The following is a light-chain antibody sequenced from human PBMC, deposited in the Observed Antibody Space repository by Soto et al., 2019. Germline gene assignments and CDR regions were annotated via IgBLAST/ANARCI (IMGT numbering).Light chain of an antibody. CDR3: QQANSFPFT. J-gene: IGKJ3*01. V-gene: IGKV1-12*01. CDR1: QDINSW. Sequence: DLQMTQSPSSVSAAVGNRVTITCRASQDINSWLAWYQQRPGEAPQLLIFAASTLQSGVPSRFSGSGSGTDSTLTINSLQPEDFGTYYCQQANSFPFTFGPGTTVDIK. CDR2: AAS.